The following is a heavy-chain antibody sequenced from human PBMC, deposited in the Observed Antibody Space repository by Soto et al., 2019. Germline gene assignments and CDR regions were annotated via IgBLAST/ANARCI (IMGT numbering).Heavy chain of an antibody. D-gene: IGHD3-9*01. V-gene: IGHV4-34*01. CDR3: ARESHDILTGPPWVWYFDL. J-gene: IGHJ2*01. CDR2: INDRGSI. CDR1: GGSFSGYY. Sequence: QVQLQQWGAGPLRPLETLSLTCGVSGGSFSGYYWAWIRQSPGKGLEWIGEINDRGSINYNPSLKSWVRISVDTSQKDYSLNLRSVTAADTAVYYCARESHDILTGPPWVWYFDLWGRGTLVTVSS.